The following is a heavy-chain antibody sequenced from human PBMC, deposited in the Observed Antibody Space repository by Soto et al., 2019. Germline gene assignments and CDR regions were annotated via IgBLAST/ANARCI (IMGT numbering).Heavy chain of an antibody. V-gene: IGHV1-18*01. D-gene: IGHD6-6*01. Sequence: ASVKVSCKASGYTFTSSGISWVRQAPGQGLEWMGWISALHGNTNYAQKPQGRVTMTTDTSASTAYMELRSLRSDDTALYYCARVGQLVRFWFDPWGQGTLVTVSS. CDR3: ARVGQLVRFWFDP. CDR2: ISALHGNT. J-gene: IGHJ5*02. CDR1: GYTFTSSG.